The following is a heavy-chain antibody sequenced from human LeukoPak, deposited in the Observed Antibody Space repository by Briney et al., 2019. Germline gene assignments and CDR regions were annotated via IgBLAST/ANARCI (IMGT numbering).Heavy chain of an antibody. J-gene: IGHJ3*01. CDR2: IDTSSSTM. Sequence: GGSLRISCAASGFTFSSYSMNWVRQAPGKGLEWISYIDTSSSTMYYADSVMGRFTISRDNAKESLYLQMNSLRDEDTAVYYCAREDDSWGPNNLDLWGQGTMVTVSS. CDR1: GFTFSSYS. V-gene: IGHV3-48*02. D-gene: IGHD7-27*01. CDR3: AREDDSWGPNNLDL.